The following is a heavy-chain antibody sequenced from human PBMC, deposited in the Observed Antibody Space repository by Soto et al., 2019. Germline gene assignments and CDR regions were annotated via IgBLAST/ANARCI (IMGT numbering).Heavy chain of an antibody. CDR2: IYYSGST. CDR1: GGSISSGGYY. V-gene: IGHV4-31*03. D-gene: IGHD4-17*01. J-gene: IGHJ4*02. CDR3: ATAREDTVTLGY. Sequence: SETLSLTCTVSGGSISSGGYYWSWIRQHPGKGLEWIGYIYYSGSTYYNPSLKSRVTISVDTSKNQFSLKLSSVTAADTAVYYCATAREDTVTLGYWGQGTLVTVSS.